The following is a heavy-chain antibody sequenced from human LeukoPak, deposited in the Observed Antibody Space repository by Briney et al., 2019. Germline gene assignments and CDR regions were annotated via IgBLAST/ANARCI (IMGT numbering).Heavy chain of an antibody. V-gene: IGHV3-7*01. CDR1: GFTFSSYW. Sequence: GGSLRLSCAASGFTFSSYWMSWVRQAPGKGLEWVANMNRDGSEKNYVDSIKGRFTISRDNAKNSLYLEMNSLRAEDTAVYYCARVEVALSQESWGQGTLVTVSS. CDR3: ARVEVALSQES. J-gene: IGHJ5*02. CDR2: MNRDGSEK. D-gene: IGHD3-10*01.